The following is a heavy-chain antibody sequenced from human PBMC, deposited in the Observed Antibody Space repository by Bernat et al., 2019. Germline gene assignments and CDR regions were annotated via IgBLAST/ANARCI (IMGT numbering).Heavy chain of an antibody. CDR1: GYTLTELS. D-gene: IGHD5/OR15-5a*01. Sequence: QVQLVQSGAEVKKPGASVKVSCKVSGYTLTELSIHWVRQAPGKGPEGMGGFDAEDGETNYAQKFQGKVTMTEDTSTVTTYMELSSLKSENTAVYYCATEQYPSTSPERSTYWYFDLWGHGTLVTVSS. J-gene: IGHJ2*01. CDR2: FDAEDGET. CDR3: ATEQYPSTSPERSTYWYFDL. V-gene: IGHV1-24*01.